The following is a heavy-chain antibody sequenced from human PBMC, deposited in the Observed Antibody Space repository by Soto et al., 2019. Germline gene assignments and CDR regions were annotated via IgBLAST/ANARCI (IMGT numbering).Heavy chain of an antibody. J-gene: IGHJ6*02. D-gene: IGHD3-9*01. V-gene: IGHV4-30-4*01. Sequence: QVQLQESGPGLVKPSQTLSLTCTVSGGSNSSGDYYWSWIRQPPGKGLEWIGYIYYSGSTYYNPSLKSRVTISVDTSKNQFSLKLSSVTAADTAVYYCASQVLTGFDNSKGNGMDVWGQGTTVTVSS. CDR1: GGSNSSGDYY. CDR3: ASQVLTGFDNSKGNGMDV. CDR2: IYYSGST.